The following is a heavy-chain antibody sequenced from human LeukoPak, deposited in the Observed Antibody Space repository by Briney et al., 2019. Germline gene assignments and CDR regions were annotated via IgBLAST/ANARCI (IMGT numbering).Heavy chain of an antibody. Sequence: PGGSLRLSCSASGFTFSSYGMHWVRQAPGKGLEWVAFIRYDGSNKYYADSVKGRFTISRDNSKNTLYLQMNSLRAEDTAVYYCAKAFGDAKIPIWSGYYSPDYWGQGTLVTVSS. CDR2: IRYDGSNK. CDR1: GFTFSSYG. D-gene: IGHD3-3*01. J-gene: IGHJ4*02. CDR3: AKAFGDAKIPIWSGYYSPDY. V-gene: IGHV3-30*02.